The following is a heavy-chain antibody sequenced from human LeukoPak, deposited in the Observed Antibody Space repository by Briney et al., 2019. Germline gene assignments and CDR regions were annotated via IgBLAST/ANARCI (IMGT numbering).Heavy chain of an antibody. CDR3: ARRQGSSAP. Sequence: GGSLRRSCAASGFTFSSYSMNWVRQAPGKGLEWVSSISSSSYIYYADSVKGRFTTSRDNAKNSLYLQMNSLRAEDTAVYYCARRQGSSAPWGQGTLVTASS. CDR1: GFTFSSYS. V-gene: IGHV3-21*01. CDR2: ISSSSYI. J-gene: IGHJ5*02. D-gene: IGHD6-19*01.